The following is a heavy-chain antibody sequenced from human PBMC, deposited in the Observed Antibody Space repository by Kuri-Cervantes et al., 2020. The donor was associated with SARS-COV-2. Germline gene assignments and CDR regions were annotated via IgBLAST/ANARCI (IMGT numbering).Heavy chain of an antibody. J-gene: IGHJ4*02. D-gene: IGHD6-13*01. V-gene: IGHV1-3*01. CDR2: INAGNGNT. Sequence: ASVKVSCKASGYTFDNYAITWVRQAPGQGLEWLGWINAGNGNTKYSQKFQGRVTITRDTSASTAYMELSSLRSEDTAVYYCARSPVRAAAGIEFDYWGQGTTVTVSS. CDR3: ARSPVRAAAGIEFDY. CDR1: GYTFDNYA.